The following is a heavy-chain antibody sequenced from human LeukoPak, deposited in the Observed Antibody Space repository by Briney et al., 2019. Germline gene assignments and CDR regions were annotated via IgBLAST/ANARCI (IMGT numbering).Heavy chain of an antibody. Sequence: SSETLSLTCAVFCGPFYGYYWSWIAQPPGKGPEWIGELNHRGSTNYKPSLKTRVTISVNTYKNQFSLKLISETDAATAVHYCARGRRPGQWLVRGNDHRFDYWGQGTLVTVSS. CDR3: ARGRRPGQWLVRGNDHRFDY. CDR1: CGPFYGYY. J-gene: IGHJ4*02. V-gene: IGHV4-34*01. CDR2: LNHRGST. D-gene: IGHD6-19*01.